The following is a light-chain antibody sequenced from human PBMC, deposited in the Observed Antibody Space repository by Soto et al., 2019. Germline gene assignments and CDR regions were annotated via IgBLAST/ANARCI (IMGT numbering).Light chain of an antibody. J-gene: IGKJ5*01. CDR3: KQALQPPRIT. Sequence: EIVMTQSPLSLPVTPGAPASISCRSSQSLLHSNGYNYLDWYLQKPGQSPQLLIYLRSNRASGVPDRFSGSGSGTYFTLKISRVEGDYVGVYCCKQALQPPRITFGQGTRLEIK. CDR2: LRS. CDR1: QSLLHSNGYNY. V-gene: IGKV2-28*01.